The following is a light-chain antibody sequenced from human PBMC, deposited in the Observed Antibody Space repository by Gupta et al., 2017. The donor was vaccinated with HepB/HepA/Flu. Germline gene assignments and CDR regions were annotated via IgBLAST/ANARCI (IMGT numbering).Light chain of an antibody. V-gene: IGKV3-15*01. J-gene: IGKJ4*01. CDR2: GAS. CDR1: QSVSSN. CDR3: QQYNTWPLT. Sequence: EIVMTQSPATLSVSPGERATLSCRASQSVSSNLAWYQQKPGQAPRLLIYGASTRATAIPARFSGSGSGTEFTLTITSLQSEDFAVYYCQQYNTWPLTFGGGTKVEIK.